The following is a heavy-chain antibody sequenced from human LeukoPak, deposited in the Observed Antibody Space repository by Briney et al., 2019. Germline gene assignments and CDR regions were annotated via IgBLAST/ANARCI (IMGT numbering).Heavy chain of an antibody. CDR1: GFTFSRFG. V-gene: IGHV3-48*02. CDR2: ISRSSSAI. CDR3: AQKGGTDH. J-gene: IGHJ4*02. Sequence: GGSLRLSCAASGFTFSRFGMNWVRQAPGKGPEWISYISRSSSAIYYADSVKGRFTISRDNAKNSLCLQMSSLRDEDTAVYYCAQKGGTDHWGQGTLVTVSS. D-gene: IGHD2-15*01.